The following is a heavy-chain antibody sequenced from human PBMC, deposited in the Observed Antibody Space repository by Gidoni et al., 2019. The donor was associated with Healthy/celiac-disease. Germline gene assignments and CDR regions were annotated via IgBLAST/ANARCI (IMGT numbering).Heavy chain of an antibody. V-gene: IGHV4-31*03. J-gene: IGHJ5*02. D-gene: IGHD3-16*01. CDR3: ARGREVTTFGFDWFDP. Sequence: VKPSQTLSLTCTVSGGSISSGGYYWSWIRQHPGKGLEWIGYIYYSGSTYYNPSLKSRVTISVDTSKNQFSLKLSSVTAADTAVYYCARGREVTTFGFDWFDPWGQGTLVTVSS. CDR2: IYYSGST. CDR1: GGSISSGGYY.